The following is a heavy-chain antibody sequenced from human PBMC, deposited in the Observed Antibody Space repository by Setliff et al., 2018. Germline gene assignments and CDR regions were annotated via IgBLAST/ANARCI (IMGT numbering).Heavy chain of an antibody. CDR3: AREPSTYYYGSGSLDGYLDY. J-gene: IGHJ4*02. Sequence: SVKVSCKASGGTFSSYAISWVRQAPGQGLEWMGGIIPILGIANYAQRFQGRVTITADESTSTAYMELSSLRSEDTAVYYCAREPSTYYYGSGSLDGYLDYWGQGTPVTVSS. D-gene: IGHD3-10*01. CDR1: GGTFSSYA. CDR2: IIPILGIA. V-gene: IGHV1-69*10.